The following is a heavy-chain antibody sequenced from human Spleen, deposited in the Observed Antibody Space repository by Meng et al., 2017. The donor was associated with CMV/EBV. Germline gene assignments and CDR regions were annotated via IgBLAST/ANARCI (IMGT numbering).Heavy chain of an antibody. V-gene: IGHV1-24*01. Sequence: ASVKVSCKVSGDILTDLSIHWVRQVPGKAFEWMGGFDPEDGDTVYAQKFEGRVTLAEDTSTDTDYMDLDSVRFEDTAIYYFAADRGVGWLAGLDYWGQGTVVTVSS. J-gene: IGHJ4*02. D-gene: IGHD6-19*01. CDR1: GDILTDLS. CDR2: FDPEDGDT. CDR3: AADRGVGWLAGLDY.